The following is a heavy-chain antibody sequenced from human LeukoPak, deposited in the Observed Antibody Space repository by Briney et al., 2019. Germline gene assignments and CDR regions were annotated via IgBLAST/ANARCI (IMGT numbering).Heavy chain of an antibody. J-gene: IGHJ4*02. CDR1: GFTFSSYA. V-gene: IGHV3-30-3*01. CDR3: ARGGTVPFDY. Sequence: GGSLRLSCAASGFTFSSYAMHWVRQAPGKGLEWVAVISYDGSNKYYADSVKGRFTISRDNSKNTLYLQMNSLRAEDTAVYYCARGGTVPFDYWGQGTLVTVSS. D-gene: IGHD4-11*01. CDR2: ISYDGSNK.